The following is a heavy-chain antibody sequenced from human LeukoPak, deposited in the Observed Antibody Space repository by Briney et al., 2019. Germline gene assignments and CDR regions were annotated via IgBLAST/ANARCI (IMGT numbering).Heavy chain of an antibody. CDR1: GFTFSSYW. Sequence: GSLRLSCAASGFTFSSYWMSWIRQPPGKGLEWIGEINHSGSTNYNPSLKSRVTISVDTSKNQFSLKLSSVTAADTAVYYCVIPPPFDYWGQGTLVTVSS. J-gene: IGHJ4*02. D-gene: IGHD2-21*01. CDR2: INHSGST. V-gene: IGHV4-34*08. CDR3: VIPPPFDY.